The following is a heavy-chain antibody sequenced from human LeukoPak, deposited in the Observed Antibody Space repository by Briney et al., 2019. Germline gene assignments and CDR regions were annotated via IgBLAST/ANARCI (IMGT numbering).Heavy chain of an antibody. V-gene: IGHV4-34*01. CDR3: ASTTGRLSYSSSWYRSSRDYYYYYMDV. CDR1: GGSLTTHW. Sequence: PSETLSLTCAVYGGSLTTHWWTWIRQSAGRGLEWVGEINHSGHTDYNPSFESRLTVSIDKSKNQFSLKLSSVTAADTAVYYCASTTGRLSYSSSWYRSSRDYYYYYMDVWGKGTTVTVSS. D-gene: IGHD6-13*01. CDR2: INHSGHT. J-gene: IGHJ6*03.